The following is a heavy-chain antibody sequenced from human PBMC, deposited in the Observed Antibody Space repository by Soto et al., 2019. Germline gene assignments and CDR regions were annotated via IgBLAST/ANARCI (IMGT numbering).Heavy chain of an antibody. V-gene: IGHV3-74*03. Sequence: EVQLVESGGGLVQPGGSVRLSCAASGFTFISYWIHWVRQAPGKGPVWVSRINNDGSSTMYADSVKGRFTISRDNAKNTLYLQMNSLRAEDTAVYYCARDRGYGTPFDYWGQGTLVTVSS. J-gene: IGHJ4*02. D-gene: IGHD5-12*01. CDR3: ARDRGYGTPFDY. CDR1: GFTFISYW. CDR2: INNDGSST.